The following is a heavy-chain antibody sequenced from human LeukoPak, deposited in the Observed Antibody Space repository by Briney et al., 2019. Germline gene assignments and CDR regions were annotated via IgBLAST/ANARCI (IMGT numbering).Heavy chain of an antibody. J-gene: IGHJ4*02. CDR1: GFTFSSYE. D-gene: IGHD6-19*01. CDR3: ARSGGGYSSGYFY. CDR2: ISYDGINK. V-gene: IGHV3-30*03. Sequence: GGSLRLSCAASGFTFSSYEMNWVRQAPGKGLEWVAVISYDGINKYYADSVKGRFTISRDNSKNTLYLLMNSLRAEDTAVYYCARSGGGYSSGYFYWGQGTLVTVSS.